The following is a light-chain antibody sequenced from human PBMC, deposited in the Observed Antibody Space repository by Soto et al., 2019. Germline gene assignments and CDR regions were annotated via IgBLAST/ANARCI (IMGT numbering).Light chain of an antibody. CDR2: EVS. V-gene: IGLV2-14*01. Sequence: QSVLTQPASVSGSPGQSITISCSGTSSDIGAYDYVSWYQHHPGKAPKLLIYEVSYRPSGVSDRFSGSKSANTASLTISGLQAEDEADYYCSSYTSGSLRVFGTGTKVTVL. J-gene: IGLJ1*01. CDR3: SSYTSGSLRV. CDR1: SSDIGAYDY.